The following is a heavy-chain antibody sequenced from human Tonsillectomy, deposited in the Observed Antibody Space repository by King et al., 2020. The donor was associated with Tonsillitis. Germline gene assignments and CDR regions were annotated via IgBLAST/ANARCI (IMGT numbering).Heavy chain of an antibody. CDR1: GFSLNTSGMC. CDR3: ARTTHPKYYDSSAALDY. V-gene: IGHV2-70*11. J-gene: IGHJ4*02. CDR2: IDWDDDK. D-gene: IGHD3-22*01. Sequence: VTLKESGPALVKPTQTLTLTCTVSGFSLNTSGMCVSWIRQPPGKALEWLARIDWDDDKYYSTSLKTRLTISKDTSKNQVVLTMTNMDPVDTATYYCARTTHPKYYDSSAALDYWGQGTLVTVSS.